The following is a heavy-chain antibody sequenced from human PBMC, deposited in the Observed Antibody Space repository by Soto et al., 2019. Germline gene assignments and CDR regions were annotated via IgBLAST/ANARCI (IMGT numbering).Heavy chain of an antibody. Sequence: GGSLRLSCAASGFTFSSYAMSWVRQAPGKGLEWVSAISGSGGSTYYADSVKGRFTISRDNSKNTLYLQMNSLRAEDTAVYYCAKSQGSSSHYYYYGMDVWGQGTTVTVSS. J-gene: IGHJ6*02. D-gene: IGHD6-6*01. CDR1: GFTFSSYA. V-gene: IGHV3-23*01. CDR3: AKSQGSSSHYYYYGMDV. CDR2: ISGSGGST.